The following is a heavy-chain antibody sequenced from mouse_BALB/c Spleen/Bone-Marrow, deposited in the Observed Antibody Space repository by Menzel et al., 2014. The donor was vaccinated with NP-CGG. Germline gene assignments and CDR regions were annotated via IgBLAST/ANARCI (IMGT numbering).Heavy chain of an antibody. Sequence: EVKLVESGGGLVQPGGSLKLSCAASGFPFSSYTMSWVRQTPEKRLEWVAFITNGGGSTYYPDTLKGRLTISRDDAKNTLYLQMSSLKSEDTAMYYCATLTGTSYWGQGTLVTVSA. CDR3: ATLTGTSY. V-gene: IGHV5-12-2*01. CDR1: GFPFSSYT. J-gene: IGHJ3*01. CDR2: ITNGGGST. D-gene: IGHD4-1*01.